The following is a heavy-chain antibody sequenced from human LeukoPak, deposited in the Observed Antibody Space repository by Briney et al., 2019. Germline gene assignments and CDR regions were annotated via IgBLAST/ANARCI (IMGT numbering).Heavy chain of an antibody. CDR2: ISGSGGST. CDR3: AKDLFLVPAALAGSHAFDI. V-gene: IGHV3-23*01. Sequence: GGSLRLSCAASGFTFSSYAMSWVRQAPGKGLEWVSAISGSGGSTYYADSVKGRFTISRDNSKNTLYLQMNSLRAEDTAVYYCAKDLFLVPAALAGSHAFDIWGQGTMVTVSS. CDR1: GFTFSSYA. J-gene: IGHJ3*02. D-gene: IGHD2-2*01.